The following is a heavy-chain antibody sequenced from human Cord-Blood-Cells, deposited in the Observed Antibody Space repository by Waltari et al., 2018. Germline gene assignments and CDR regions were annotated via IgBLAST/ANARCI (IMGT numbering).Heavy chain of an antibody. CDR2: IISSSSYI. CDR1: GFTFSSYS. D-gene: IGHD1-20*01. J-gene: IGHJ2*01. CDR3: ARVNLRNWYFDL. V-gene: IGHV3-21*01. Sequence: EVQLVESGGGLVKPGGSLRLSCAASGFTFSSYSMNWVRQAPGKGLEWVSSIISSSSYIYYADSVKGRFTISRDNAKNSLYLQMNSLRAEDTAVYYCARVNLRNWYFDLWGRGTLVTVSS.